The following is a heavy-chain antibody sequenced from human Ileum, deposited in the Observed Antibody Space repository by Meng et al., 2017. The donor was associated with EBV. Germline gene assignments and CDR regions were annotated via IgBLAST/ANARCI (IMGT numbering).Heavy chain of an antibody. V-gene: IGHV4-4*02. CDR2: TSHSGST. CDR3: VSAYDYGDYEAFAY. Sequence: QVQLQESGPGLVKPSEXLSLTCAVSGGSISRSDWWSWVRQPPGKGLEWIGETSHSGSTNYSPSLKGRVTISLDKSKNQLSLKLNSVTAADTAVYYCVSAYDYGDYEAFAYWGLGSLVTVSS. D-gene: IGHD4-17*01. CDR1: GGSISRSDW. J-gene: IGHJ4*02.